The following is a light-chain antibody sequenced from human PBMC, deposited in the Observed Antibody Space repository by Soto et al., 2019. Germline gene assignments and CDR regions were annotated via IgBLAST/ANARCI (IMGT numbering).Light chain of an antibody. CDR3: RSYTSSSTLV. J-gene: IGLJ1*01. V-gene: IGLV2-14*01. Sequence: QSALPQPASVYGAPGQSITISFTGTSSDVGGYNYVSWYQQHPGKAPKLMIYEVSNRPSGVSNRFSGSKSGNTASLTISGLQAEDEADYYCRSYTSSSTLVFVTGTKVTVL. CDR1: SSDVGGYNY. CDR2: EVS.